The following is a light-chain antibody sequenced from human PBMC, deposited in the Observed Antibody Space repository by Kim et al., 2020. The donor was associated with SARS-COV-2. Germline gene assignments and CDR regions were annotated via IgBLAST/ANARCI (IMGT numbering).Light chain of an antibody. J-gene: IGLJ2*01. CDR2: YDS. CDR3: QVGDSRYDTAV. CDR1: NIGGKS. Sequence: SYELTQPPSVSVAPGKTASITCGGNNIGGKSVQWYQQKPGQGPALVIDYDSDRPSGIHERFSGSNSGNTATLTISGVEAGDEADSQCQVGDSRYDTAVFG. V-gene: IGLV3-21*04.